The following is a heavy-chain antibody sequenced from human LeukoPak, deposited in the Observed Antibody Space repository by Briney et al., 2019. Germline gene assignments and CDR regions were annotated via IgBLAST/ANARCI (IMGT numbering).Heavy chain of an antibody. CDR2: IYTSGST. Sequence: SETLSLTCTVSGGSISNFYWSWIRQPAGKGLEWIGRIYTSGSTDYNPSLKSRVTMSVDTSKNHFSLKLTSVTAADTAVYYCVRGGVATTFGWFDPWGRGTLVTVSS. CDR3: VRGGVATTFGWFDP. D-gene: IGHD2/OR15-2a*01. CDR1: GGSISNFY. J-gene: IGHJ5*02. V-gene: IGHV4-4*07.